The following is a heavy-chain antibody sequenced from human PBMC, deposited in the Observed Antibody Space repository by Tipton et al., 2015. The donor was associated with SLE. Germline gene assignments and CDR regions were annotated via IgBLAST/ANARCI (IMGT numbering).Heavy chain of an antibody. D-gene: IGHD7-27*01. Sequence: VQLVQSGAEVKKPGESLKISCKGSGYSFRSYWIGWVRQMPGKGLEWMGVIYPGDSDTRYSPSFQGQVTISADKSTTTAYLQWSSLKASDTAMYYCAGDLDGDRDVFDMWGQGTKVTVSS. J-gene: IGHJ3*02. V-gene: IGHV5-51*01. CDR3: AGDLDGDRDVFDM. CDR1: GYSFRSYW. CDR2: IYPGDSDT.